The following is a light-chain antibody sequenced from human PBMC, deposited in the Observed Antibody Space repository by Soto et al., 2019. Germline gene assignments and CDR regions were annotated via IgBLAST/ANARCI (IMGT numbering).Light chain of an antibody. Sequence: ITQSPSTLSGSVVDRVTISCMSSQILLDSDDGNTYLDWYLQKPGQSPQLLIYTLSYRASGVPDRFSGSGSGTDFTLKISRVEAEDVGVYYCMQRIEFPLNCGGGTKGDIK. CDR2: TLS. CDR3: MQRIEFPLN. CDR1: QILLDSDDGNTY. V-gene: IGKV2-40*01. J-gene: IGKJ4*01.